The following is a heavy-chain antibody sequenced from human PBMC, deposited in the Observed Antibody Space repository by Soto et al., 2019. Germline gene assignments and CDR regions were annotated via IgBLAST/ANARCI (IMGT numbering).Heavy chain of an antibody. CDR1: GGSISSGDYY. J-gene: IGHJ4*02. V-gene: IGHV4-30-4*01. CDR2: IYYSGST. Sequence: SETLSLTCTVSGGSISSGDYYWSWIRQPPGNGLEWIGYIYYSGSTYYNPSLKSRVTISVDTSKNQFSLKLSSVTAADTAVYYCVRAKQRGYSGYGFDYWGQGTLVTVSS. CDR3: VRAKQRGYSGYGFDY. D-gene: IGHD5-12*01.